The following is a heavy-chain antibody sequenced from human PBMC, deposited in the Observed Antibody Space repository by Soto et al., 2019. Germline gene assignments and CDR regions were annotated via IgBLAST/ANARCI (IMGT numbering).Heavy chain of an antibody. Sequence: SETLSLTCTVSGGSISSYYWSWIRQPPGKGLEWIGYIYYSGSTNYNPSLKSRVTISVDTSKNQFSLKLSSVTAADTAVYYCARGGENIVVVPAARNAFDIWGQGTMVTVSS. CDR1: GGSISSYY. V-gene: IGHV4-59*08. CDR3: ARGGENIVVVPAARNAFDI. J-gene: IGHJ3*02. CDR2: IYYSGST. D-gene: IGHD2-2*01.